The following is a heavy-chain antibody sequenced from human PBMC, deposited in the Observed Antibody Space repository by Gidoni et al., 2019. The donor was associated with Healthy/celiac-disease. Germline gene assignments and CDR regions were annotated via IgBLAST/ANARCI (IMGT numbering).Heavy chain of an antibody. CDR1: GFTFSDHY. CDR3: ARGPYCSSTSCAYYYYGMDV. V-gene: IGHV3-72*01. D-gene: IGHD2-2*01. J-gene: IGHJ6*02. Sequence: EVQLVESGGGLVQPGGSLRLSCAASGFTFSDHYMDWVRQAPGKGLEWVGRTRNKVNSYTTDYAASVKGRFTISRDDSKNSLYLQMNSLKTEDTAVYYCARGPYCSSTSCAYYYYGMDVWGQGTTVTVSS. CDR2: TRNKVNSYTT.